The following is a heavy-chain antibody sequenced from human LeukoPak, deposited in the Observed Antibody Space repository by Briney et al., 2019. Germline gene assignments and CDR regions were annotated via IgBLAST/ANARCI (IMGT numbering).Heavy chain of an antibody. CDR1: GGSFSNYY. CDR2: VKHGGSS. V-gene: IGHV4-34*01. D-gene: IGHD6-19*01. Sequence: SETLSLTCAVYGGSFSNYYWSWIRQPPGKGLEWIGEVKHGGSSNYNPSLKSRVTISVDASEHNFSLKLNSLTAADTAVYYCARGWSGVVAGDWGQGTLVTASS. J-gene: IGHJ4*02. CDR3: ARGWSGVVAGD.